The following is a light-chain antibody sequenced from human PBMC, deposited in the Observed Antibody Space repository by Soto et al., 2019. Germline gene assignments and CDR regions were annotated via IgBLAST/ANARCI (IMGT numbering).Light chain of an antibody. Sequence: VLTQSPATLSLSPRERATLSCRASQSVSTSYVAWYQQKPGQAPSRLIYGASSMVTGIPDRFSGSGSGTDFTLTISRLEHEDFAVYYCQQYGSSPPRTFGGGTKVEIK. CDR1: QSVSTSY. V-gene: IGKV3-20*01. CDR2: GAS. CDR3: QQYGSSPPRT. J-gene: IGKJ4*01.